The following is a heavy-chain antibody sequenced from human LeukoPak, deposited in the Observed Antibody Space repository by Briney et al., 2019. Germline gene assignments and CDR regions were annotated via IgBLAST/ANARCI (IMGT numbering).Heavy chain of an antibody. CDR2: IGKTSRDM. Sequence: GGSLRLSCAASGFNLSTSTMNWVRQAPGKGLEWISSIGKTSRDMYYADSVRGRFTISRDNAKNSLFLLMNSLRVEDTSVYYCVRGDNRDYWGQGTLVTVSS. CDR1: GFNLSTST. J-gene: IGHJ4*02. CDR3: VRGDNRDY. V-gene: IGHV3-21*01. D-gene: IGHD1-14*01.